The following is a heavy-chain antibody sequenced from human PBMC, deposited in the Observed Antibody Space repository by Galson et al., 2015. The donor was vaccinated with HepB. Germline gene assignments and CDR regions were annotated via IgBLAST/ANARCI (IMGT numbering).Heavy chain of an antibody. CDR3: AREVVDGELGYYFDY. J-gene: IGHJ4*02. V-gene: IGHV3-33*08. CDR2: IWYDGSNK. Sequence: LRLSCAASGFTFSSYGMHWVRQAPGKGLEWVAVIWYDGSNKYYADSVKGRFTISRDNSKNTLYLQMNSLRAEDTAVYYCAREVVDGELGYYFDYWGQRTLVTVSS. CDR1: GFTFSSYG. D-gene: IGHD3-10*01.